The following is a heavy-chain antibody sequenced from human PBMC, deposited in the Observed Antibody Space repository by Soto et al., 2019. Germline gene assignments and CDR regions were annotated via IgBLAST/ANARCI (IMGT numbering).Heavy chain of an antibody. V-gene: IGHV4-59*01. CDR1: GGSISSYY. J-gene: IGHJ6*02. CDR3: ARDMLLSFDKLPSPGYYYYYGMDV. D-gene: IGHD3-9*01. Sequence: SETLSLTCTVSGGSISSYYWSWIRQPPGKGLEWIGYIYYSGSTNYNPSLKSRVTISVDTSKNQFSLKLSSVTAADTAVYYCARDMLLSFDKLPSPGYYYYYGMDVWGQRTTVTVSS. CDR2: IYYSGST.